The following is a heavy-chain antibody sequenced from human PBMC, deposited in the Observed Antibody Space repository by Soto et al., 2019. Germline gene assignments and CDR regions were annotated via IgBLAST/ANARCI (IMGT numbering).Heavy chain of an antibody. CDR1: GFTFSSYG. J-gene: IGHJ3*02. V-gene: IGHV3-30*18. CDR2: ISYDGSNK. D-gene: IGHD1-26*01. Sequence: QVQLVESGGGVVQPGRSLRLSCAASGFTFSSYGMHWVRQAPGKGLEWVAVISYDGSNKYYADSVKGRFTISRDNSKNTLYLQMNRLRAEDTAVYYCAKNFRATHRRDAFDIWGQGTMVTVSS. CDR3: AKNFRATHRRDAFDI.